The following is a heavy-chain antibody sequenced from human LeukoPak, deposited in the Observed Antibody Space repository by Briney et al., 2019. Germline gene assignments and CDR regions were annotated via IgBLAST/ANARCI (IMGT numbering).Heavy chain of an antibody. V-gene: IGHV3-23*01. CDR2: ISETGGTI. D-gene: IGHD5-24*01. CDR3: AREMTIITYSFDS. Sequence: GSLRLSCAASGFTFSNYAMSWVRQAPGKGREWVSAISETGGTIHYADSVRGRFIISRDNSKNTLYLQMNSLRAEDTAVYYCAREMTIITYSFDSWGQGTLVTVSS. J-gene: IGHJ4*02. CDR1: GFTFSNYA.